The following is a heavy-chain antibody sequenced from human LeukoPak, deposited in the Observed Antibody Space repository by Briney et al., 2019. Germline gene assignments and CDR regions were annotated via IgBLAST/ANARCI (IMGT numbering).Heavy chain of an antibody. CDR2: MYTRGRT. CDR3: ANGGNSGSYFED. D-gene: IGHD1-26*01. V-gene: IGHV4-4*07. J-gene: IGHJ4*02. Sequence: SETLSLTCTVSGASIDTYYWSWVRQPAGKGLEWIGRMYTRGRTHYSPSLESRLTMSVDTSKNQFSLKLTSVAAADTAVYYCANGGNSGSYFEDWGQGTLVTVSS. CDR1: GASIDTYY.